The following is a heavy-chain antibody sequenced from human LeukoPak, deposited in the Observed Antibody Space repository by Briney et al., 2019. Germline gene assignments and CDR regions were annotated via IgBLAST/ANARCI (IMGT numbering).Heavy chain of an antibody. Sequence: PGGSLRLSCAASGFTVSSNYMNWVRQAPGKGLEWVSVIYSGGSTYYADSVKGRFTISSDISKNTLYLQMNSLRAEDTAVYYCARGCSAGSCSRDYWGQGTLVTVSS. CDR2: IYSGGST. D-gene: IGHD2-15*01. CDR1: GFTVSSNY. V-gene: IGHV3-66*01. CDR3: ARGCSAGSCSRDY. J-gene: IGHJ4*02.